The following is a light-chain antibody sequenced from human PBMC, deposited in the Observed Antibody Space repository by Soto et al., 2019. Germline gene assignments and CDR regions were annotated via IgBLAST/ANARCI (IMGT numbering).Light chain of an antibody. CDR2: EVV. Sequence: QSALPQPPSASGSPGQSVTISCTGTKNDIGVYDFVSWYQHHPGKAPRLIIYEVVQRPSGVPDRFSGSKSGNTASLTVSGLQAADEGDYFCKSYAGSNTYVFGSGTKLTVL. J-gene: IGLJ1*01. CDR1: KNDIGVYDF. V-gene: IGLV2-8*01. CDR3: KSYAGSNTYV.